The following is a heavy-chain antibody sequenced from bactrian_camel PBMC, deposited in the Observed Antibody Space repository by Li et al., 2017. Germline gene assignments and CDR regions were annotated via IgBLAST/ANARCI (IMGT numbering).Heavy chain of an antibody. CDR2: IAGGDGST. V-gene: IGHV3S31*01. CDR3: AEPKAYDCFSGSWCDDGTGEIST. J-gene: IGHJ6*01. CDR1: GYTYSSGC. Sequence: DVQLVESGGGSVQAGGSLGLSCAASGYTYSSGCMGWFRQAPGKEREGVAAIAGGDGSTYYADSVKGRFTISRDNAKNTLYLQMNSLQTEDTAVYYCAEPKAYDCFSGSWCDDGTGEISTWGQGT. D-gene: IGHD3*01.